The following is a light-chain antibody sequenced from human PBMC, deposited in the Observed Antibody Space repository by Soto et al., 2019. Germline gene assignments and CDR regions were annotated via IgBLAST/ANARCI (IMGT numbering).Light chain of an antibody. Sequence: SYDLTQPPSVSVAPGQTARITCGGNNIGSISVHWYQQKPGQAPVLVVYDDSDRPSGIPERFSGSNSGNTATLTISRVEAGDEADYYCQVWDRSSDPHVVFGGGTKLTVL. V-gene: IGLV3-21*02. J-gene: IGLJ2*01. CDR2: DDS. CDR3: QVWDRSSDPHVV. CDR1: NIGSIS.